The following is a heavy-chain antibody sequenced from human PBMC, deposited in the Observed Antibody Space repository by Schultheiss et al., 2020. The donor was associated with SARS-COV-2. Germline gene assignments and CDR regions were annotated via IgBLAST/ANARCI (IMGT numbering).Heavy chain of an antibody. V-gene: IGHV4-61*05. CDR2: IYYSGST. CDR1: GGSISSSSYY. D-gene: IGHD5-24*01. CDR3: ARRDGYKNGLDY. Sequence: SETLSLTCTVSGGSISSSSYYWGWIRQPPGKGLEWIGYIYYSGSTNYNPSLKSRVTISVDTSKNQFSLKLSSVTAADTAVYYCARRDGYKNGLDYWGQGTLVTVSS. J-gene: IGHJ4*02.